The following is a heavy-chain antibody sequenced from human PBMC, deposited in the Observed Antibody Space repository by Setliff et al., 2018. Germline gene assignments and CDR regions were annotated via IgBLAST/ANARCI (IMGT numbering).Heavy chain of an antibody. V-gene: IGHV4-34*10. Sequence: PSETLSLTCTVYGVSLSDYYWGWVRQSPGKGLDWIGEINHSGNTNYDPSLEGRISISVDTSKRQFSLKLTSVTAADTAVYYCARYIPSAGCFDPWGQGALVTVSS. CDR3: ARYIPSAGCFDP. CDR2: INHSGNT. J-gene: IGHJ5*02. CDR1: GVSLSDYY. D-gene: IGHD2-21*01.